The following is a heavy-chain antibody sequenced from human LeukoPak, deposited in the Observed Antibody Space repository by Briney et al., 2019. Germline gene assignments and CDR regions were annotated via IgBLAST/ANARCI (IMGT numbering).Heavy chain of an antibody. Sequence: PGGSLRLSCAASGFTVSSNSMNWVRQAPGKGLEWVSYIRSSGSPIYCADSVRGRFTISRDNAKNSLYLQMNSLRDEDTAVYYCVRDPDALDFWGQGTPVTVSS. J-gene: IGHJ4*02. CDR1: GFTVSSNS. V-gene: IGHV3-48*02. CDR3: VRDPDALDF. CDR2: IRSSGSPI.